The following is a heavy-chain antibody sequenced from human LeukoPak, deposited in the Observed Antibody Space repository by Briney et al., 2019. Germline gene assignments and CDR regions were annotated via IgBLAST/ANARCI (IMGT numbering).Heavy chain of an antibody. CDR3: ARSDYYDSSGYYRTYFDY. Sequence: TSETLSLTCTVSGGSISSYYWSWIRQPPGKGLEWIGYIYYSGSTNYNPSLKSRVTISVDTSKNQFSLKLSSVTAADTAVYYCARSDYYDSSGYYRTYFDYWGQGTLVTVSS. J-gene: IGHJ4*02. CDR1: GGSISSYY. CDR2: IYYSGST. V-gene: IGHV4-59*01. D-gene: IGHD3-22*01.